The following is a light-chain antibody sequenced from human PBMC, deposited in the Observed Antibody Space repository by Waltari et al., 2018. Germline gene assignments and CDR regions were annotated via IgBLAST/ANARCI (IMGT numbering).Light chain of an antibody. CDR1: QSISSW. V-gene: IGKV1-5*03. CDR2: KAS. Sequence: DIQMTQSPSTLSASVGDRVTITCRASQSISSWLAWYQQKPVKDPKLLIYKASSLESGVPSRFSGSGSGTEFTLTISSLQPDDFATYYCQQYNSYSRTFGQGTKLEIK. J-gene: IGKJ2*01. CDR3: QQYNSYSRT.